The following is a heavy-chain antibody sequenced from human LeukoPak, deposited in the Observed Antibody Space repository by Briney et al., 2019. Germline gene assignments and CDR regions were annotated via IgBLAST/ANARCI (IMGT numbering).Heavy chain of an antibody. CDR3: ARGSRITMIVVVHDASDI. Sequence: GASVKVSCKANGGNFKNYAFSWVRQAPGQGLEWMGGLIPGVGTPNYAEDFQDRVTITAAASSTTIYMEISSLTPDDTAVYYCARGSRITMIVVVHDASDIWGQGTMVTVSS. CDR2: LIPGVGTP. V-gene: IGHV1-69*13. D-gene: IGHD3-22*01. CDR1: GGNFKNYA. J-gene: IGHJ3*02.